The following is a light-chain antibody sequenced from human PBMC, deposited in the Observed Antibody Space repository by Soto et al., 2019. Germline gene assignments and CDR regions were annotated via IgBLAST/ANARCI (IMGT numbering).Light chain of an antibody. CDR3: QSYDNSLSGVL. CDR2: ANT. CDR1: SSNIGATFD. Sequence: QSVLTQPPSVSGAPGQRVTISCTGSSSNIGATFDVHWYQLRPGTGPKLLIYANTNRPSGVPDRFSGSKSGTSASLAITGLQAEDEADYFCQSYDNSLSGVLFGGGTKLTVL. V-gene: IGLV1-40*01. J-gene: IGLJ2*01.